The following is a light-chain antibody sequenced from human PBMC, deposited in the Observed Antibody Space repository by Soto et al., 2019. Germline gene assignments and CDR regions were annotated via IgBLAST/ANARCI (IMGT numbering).Light chain of an antibody. V-gene: IGLV1-51*01. Sequence: QSVLTQPPSVSAAPGQKVTISCSGSSSNIGNNYVSWYQNLPGTAPRLLIFDNNERPSGIPDRFSGSKSGTSATLGITGLQTGDEADYYCGTWDSSLSVWVFGGGTKLTVL. CDR3: GTWDSSLSVWV. CDR1: SSNIGNNY. J-gene: IGLJ3*02. CDR2: DNN.